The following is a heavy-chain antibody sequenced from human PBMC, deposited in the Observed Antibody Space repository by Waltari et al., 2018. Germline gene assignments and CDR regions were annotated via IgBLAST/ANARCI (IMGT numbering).Heavy chain of an antibody. CDR2: IKACNGNP. CDR1: GYTFTSYA. J-gene: IGHJ4*02. V-gene: IGHV1-3*01. CDR3: AREVRSAAAGWGVFDY. D-gene: IGHD6-13*01. Sequence: QVQLVQSGAEVKKPGASVKVSCKASGYTFTSYAMHWVRQAPGQRLEWMGWIKACNGNPKYSQKFQGRVTITRDTSASTAYMELSSLRSEDTAVYYCAREVRSAAAGWGVFDYWGQGTLVTVSS.